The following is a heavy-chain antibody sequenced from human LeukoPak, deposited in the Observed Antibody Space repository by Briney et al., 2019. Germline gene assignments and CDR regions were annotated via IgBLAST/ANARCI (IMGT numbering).Heavy chain of an antibody. Sequence: GGSLRLSCAASGFTFSSYEMNWVRQAPGKGLEWVSYISSSGSTIYYADSVKGRFTISRGNAKNSLYLQMNSLRAEDTAVYYCAKGRWAVTTMIDFDYWGQGTLVTVSS. D-gene: IGHD4-17*01. CDR3: AKGRWAVTTMIDFDY. V-gene: IGHV3-48*03. J-gene: IGHJ4*02. CDR1: GFTFSSYE. CDR2: ISSSGSTI.